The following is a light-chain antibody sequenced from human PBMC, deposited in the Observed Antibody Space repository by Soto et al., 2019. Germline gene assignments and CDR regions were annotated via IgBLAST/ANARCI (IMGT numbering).Light chain of an antibody. CDR1: DIGDKR. V-gene: IGLV3-21*02. CDR2: NDR. J-gene: IGLJ1*01. Sequence: SYELTQAPSVSVAPGQTAWVTCGGDDIGDKRVHWYQQRPGQAPVLVVYNDRDRPSGIPERFSGSNSGNTATLTISRVEGGDEADYYCQVWDSSSDHYVFGTGTKLTVL. CDR3: QVWDSSSDHYV.